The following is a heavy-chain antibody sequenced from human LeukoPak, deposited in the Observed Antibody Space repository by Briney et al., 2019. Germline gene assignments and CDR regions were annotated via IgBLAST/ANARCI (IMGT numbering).Heavy chain of an antibody. Sequence: PGGSLRLSCAASGFTFSSYAMTWVRQAPGKGLEWVSDISGSGGSTYYADSVKGRFTVSRDNSKNTLYLQMNSLRAEDTAVYYCARENHSVSGKYDYWGQGTLVTVSS. D-gene: IGHD3-10*01. CDR2: ISGSGGST. J-gene: IGHJ4*02. CDR3: ARENHSVSGKYDY. V-gene: IGHV3-23*01. CDR1: GFTFSSYA.